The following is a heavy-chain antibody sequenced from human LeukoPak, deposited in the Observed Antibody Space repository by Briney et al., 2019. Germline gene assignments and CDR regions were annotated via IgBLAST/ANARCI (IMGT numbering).Heavy chain of an antibody. V-gene: IGHV3-23*01. CDR3: AKAGYYDSSGYYLFFDY. D-gene: IGHD3-22*01. Sequence: GGSLRLSCAASGFTFSTFNMNWVRQAPGKGLEWVSAISGSGGSTYYADSVKGRFTISRDNSKNTLYLQMNSLRAEDTAVYYCAKAGYYDSSGYYLFFDYWGQGTLVTVSS. J-gene: IGHJ4*02. CDR1: GFTFSTFN. CDR2: ISGSGGST.